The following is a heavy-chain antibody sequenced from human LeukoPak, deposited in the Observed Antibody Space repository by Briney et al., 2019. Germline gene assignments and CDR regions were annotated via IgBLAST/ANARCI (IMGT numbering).Heavy chain of an antibody. J-gene: IGHJ6*02. Sequence: GRSLRLSCAASGFTFDDYAMHWVRQAPGKGVEWVSGISWNSGSIGYADSVKGRFTISRDNAKNSLYLQMNSLRAEDTALYYCAKDKGPNDYKFILYGLDVWGQGTTVTVSS. CDR2: ISWNSGSI. CDR1: GFTFDDYA. D-gene: IGHD4-4*01. V-gene: IGHV3-9*01. CDR3: AKDKGPNDYKFILYGLDV.